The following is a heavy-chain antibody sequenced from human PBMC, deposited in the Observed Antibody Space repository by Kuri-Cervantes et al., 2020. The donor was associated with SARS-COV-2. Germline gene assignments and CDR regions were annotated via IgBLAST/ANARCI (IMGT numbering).Heavy chain of an antibody. CDR1: GYTFTSYD. V-gene: IGHV1-8*03. D-gene: IGHD2-2*01. J-gene: IGHJ6*03. CDR2: MNPNSGNT. Sequence: ASVKVSCKASGYTFTSYDINWVRQATGRGLEWMGWMNPNSGNTGYAQKFQGRVTITRNTSISTAYMELSSLRSEDTAVYYCANIVVVPNARGNYYYYMDVWGKGTTVTVSS. CDR3: ANIVVVPNARGNYYYYMDV.